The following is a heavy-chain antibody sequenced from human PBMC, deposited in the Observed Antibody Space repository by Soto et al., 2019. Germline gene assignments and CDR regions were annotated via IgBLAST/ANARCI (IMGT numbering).Heavy chain of an antibody. CDR1: GGSVSSGSYY. Sequence: SETLSLTCPVSGGSVSSGSYYWNWIRQPPGKGLEWIGYVYYTGSTNYNPSLKSRVTMSVDTSKNQLSLKLTSVTAADTAVNYCGSNTKPKDSCGSGRLSPIDYWGQGTQVTVAS. V-gene: IGHV4-61*01. CDR3: GSNTKPKDSCGSGRLSPIDY. CDR2: VYYTGST. J-gene: IGHJ4*02. D-gene: IGHD3-10*01.